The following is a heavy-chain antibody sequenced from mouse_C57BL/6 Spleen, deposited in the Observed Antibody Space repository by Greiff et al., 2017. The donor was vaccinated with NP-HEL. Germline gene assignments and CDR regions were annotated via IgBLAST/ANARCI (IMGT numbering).Heavy chain of an antibody. V-gene: IGHV1-69*01. CDR1: GYTFTSYW. D-gene: IGHD1-1*01. J-gene: IGHJ2*01. Sequence: VQLQQPGAELVMPGASVKLSCKASGYTFTSYWMHWVKQRPGQGLEWIGEIDPSDSYTNYNQKFKGKSTLTVDKSSSTAYMQLSSLTSEDSAVYYCARLGYGSSLYYFDYWGQGTTLTVSS. CDR3: ARLGYGSSLYYFDY. CDR2: IDPSDSYT.